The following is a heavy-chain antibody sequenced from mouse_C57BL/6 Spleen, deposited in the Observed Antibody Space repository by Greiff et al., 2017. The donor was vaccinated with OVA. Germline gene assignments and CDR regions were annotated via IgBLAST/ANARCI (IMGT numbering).Heavy chain of an antibody. V-gene: IGHV2-6-1*01. J-gene: IGHJ2*01. CDR2: IWSDGST. Sequence: VQGVESGPGLVAPSQSLSITCTVSGFSLTSSGVHWVRQPPGKGLEWLVVIWSDGSTTYNSALISRLSISKDNSKSQFFLKMNRLQADDTAINYCARHGYYGYDREYYFDYWGQGTTLTVSS. D-gene: IGHD2-2*01. CDR3: ARHGYYGYDREYYFDY. CDR1: GFSLTSSG.